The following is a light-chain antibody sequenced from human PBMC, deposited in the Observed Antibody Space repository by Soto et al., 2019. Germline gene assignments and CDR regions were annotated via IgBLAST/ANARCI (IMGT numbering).Light chain of an antibody. CDR2: LNSDGSH. J-gene: IGLJ2*01. V-gene: IGLV4-69*01. CDR1: SGHSSYA. Sequence: QSVLTQSPSASASLGASVKLTCTLSSGHSSYAIAWHQQQPEKGPRYLMKLNSDGSHSKGDGIPDRFSGSSSGAERYLTISSLQSEDEVDYYCQTWGTGPHVVFGGGTKLTVL. CDR3: QTWGTGPHVV.